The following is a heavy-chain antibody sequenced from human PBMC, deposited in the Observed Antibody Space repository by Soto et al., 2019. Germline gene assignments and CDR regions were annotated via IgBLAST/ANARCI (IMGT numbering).Heavy chain of an antibody. D-gene: IGHD5-12*01. Sequence: GASVKGSCKASGYTFTSYGISWVRQAPGQGLEWMGWISAYNGNTNYAQKLQGRVTMTTDTSTSTAYMELRSLRSDDTAVYYCARVGEWLRVPPPWFDPWGQGTLVTVSS. J-gene: IGHJ5*02. CDR2: ISAYNGNT. CDR3: ARVGEWLRVPPPWFDP. CDR1: GYTFTSYG. V-gene: IGHV1-18*01.